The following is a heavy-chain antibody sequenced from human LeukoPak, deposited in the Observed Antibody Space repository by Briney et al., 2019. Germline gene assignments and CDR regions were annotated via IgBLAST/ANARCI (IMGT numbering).Heavy chain of an antibody. V-gene: IGHV4-39*01. CDR1: GGSISSSNYY. CDR2: IYYSGST. J-gene: IGHJ4*02. Sequence: PSETLSLTCTVSGGSISSSNYYWGWIRQPPGKGLEWIGFIYYSGSTYYNPSLKSRVTISLDTSKNQFSLKLTSVTAADTAVYYCARWSGDYSFDYWGQGTLVTVSS. D-gene: IGHD3-3*01. CDR3: ARWSGDYSFDY.